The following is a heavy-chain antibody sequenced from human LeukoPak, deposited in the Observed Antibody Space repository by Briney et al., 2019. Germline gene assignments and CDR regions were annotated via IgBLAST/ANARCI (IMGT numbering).Heavy chain of an antibody. CDR1: GFTFSSYG. CDR3: ARGPSGYHNT. V-gene: IGHV3-30*02. CDR2: IRYAGTNE. J-gene: IGHJ4*02. Sequence: GGSLRLSCAASGFTFSSYGMHWVRQAPGKGLEWVAFIRYAGTNEYYADSVKGRFTISRDNSKNTHYLQMNSLRAEDTAVYYCARGPSGYHNTGGQGTLVTVSS. D-gene: IGHD5-12*01.